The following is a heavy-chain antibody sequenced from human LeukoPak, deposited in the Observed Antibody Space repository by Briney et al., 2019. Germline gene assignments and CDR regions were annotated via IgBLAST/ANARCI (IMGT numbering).Heavy chain of an antibody. CDR3: ATGKKGDNWNYVLPPSLVYYYYGMDV. Sequence: TGGSLRLSCAASGFTFSSYSMNWVRQAPGKGLEWVSSISSSSSYIYYADSVKGRFTISRDNAKNSLYLQMNSLRAEDTAVYYCATGKKGDNWNYVLPPSLVYYYYGMDVWGQGTTVTVSS. V-gene: IGHV3-21*04. CDR1: GFTFSSYS. D-gene: IGHD1-7*01. CDR2: ISSSSSYI. J-gene: IGHJ6*02.